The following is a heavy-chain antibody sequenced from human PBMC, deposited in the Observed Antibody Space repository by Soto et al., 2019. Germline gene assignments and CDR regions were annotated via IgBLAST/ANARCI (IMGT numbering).Heavy chain of an antibody. CDR2: IYYSGGT. CDR3: AIGSYYYESSGFYHY. Sequence: SETLSLTCTVSGGSISSGDYYWSWIRQPPGKGLEWIGYIYYSGGTYYNPSLKSRVTISVDTSKNQFSLKLSAVTAADTAVYYCAIGSYYYESSGFYHYWGQRTLVIVSS. V-gene: IGHV4-30-4*01. J-gene: IGHJ4*02. CDR1: GGSISSGDYY. D-gene: IGHD3-22*01.